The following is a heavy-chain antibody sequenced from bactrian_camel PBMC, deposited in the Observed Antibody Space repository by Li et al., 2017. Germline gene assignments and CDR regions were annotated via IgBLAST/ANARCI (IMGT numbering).Heavy chain of an antibody. Sequence: HVQLVESGGGSAQVGGSLRLSCSASADALMYMAWFRQAPGNGREGVATISSDGTTTYADSVKGRFTISQDNAKNTLDLQINDLEPEDTTIYYCAAARRGSGRTCSDTDDYDLTGQGTQVTVS. J-gene: IGHJ4*01. CDR3: AAARRGSGRTCSDTDDYDL. V-gene: IGHV3S53*01. CDR1: ADALMY. CDR2: ISSDGTT. D-gene: IGHD3*01.